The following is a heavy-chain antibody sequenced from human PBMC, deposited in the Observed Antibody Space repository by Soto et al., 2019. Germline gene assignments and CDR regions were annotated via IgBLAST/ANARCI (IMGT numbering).Heavy chain of an antibody. CDR3: ARDLAYCASGSCYAKWGS. Sequence: SETLCLTYTVSGASIGDDDYFWSWIRQPPGKGLEWIGFIYYSGTYYNPSLKSRATISADTSKNHFSLKLTSVTAADTAVYYCARDLAYCASGSCYAKWGSWGQGTLVTVS. D-gene: IGHD2-21*01. J-gene: IGHJ5*02. CDR1: GASIGDDDYF. V-gene: IGHV4-30-4*01. CDR2: IYYSGT.